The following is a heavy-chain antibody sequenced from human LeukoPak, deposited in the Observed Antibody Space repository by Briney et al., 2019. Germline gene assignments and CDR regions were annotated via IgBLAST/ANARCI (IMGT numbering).Heavy chain of an antibody. Sequence: PGGSLRLSCAASGFPVSSNYMRWVRQAPGKGLEWGAVIYSGGSTYYADSVNGRFTISRDSSKNTLYLQMNSLRAEDTAVYYCARRSGRIQADYNFDYWGQGTLVTVSS. CDR3: ARRSGRIQADYNFDY. D-gene: IGHD1-26*01. J-gene: IGHJ4*02. V-gene: IGHV3-66*02. CDR1: GFPVSSNY. CDR2: IYSGGST.